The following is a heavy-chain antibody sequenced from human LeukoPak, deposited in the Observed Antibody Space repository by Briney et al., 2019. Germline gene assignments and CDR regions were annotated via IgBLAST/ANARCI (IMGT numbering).Heavy chain of an antibody. Sequence: GASVKVSCKASRYTFTGYYIHWVRQAPGQGLEWMGWINPNSGGTEYAQKFQGRVTMTRDTSISTAYMELSRLKSDDTAVYYCARDKMATNPLTLPYWGQGTLITVSS. D-gene: IGHD5-24*01. CDR3: ARDKMATNPLTLPY. J-gene: IGHJ4*02. CDR1: RYTFTGYY. V-gene: IGHV1-2*02. CDR2: INPNSGGT.